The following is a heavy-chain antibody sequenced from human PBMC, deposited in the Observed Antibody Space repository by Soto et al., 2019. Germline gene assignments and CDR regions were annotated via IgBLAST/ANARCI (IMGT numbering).Heavy chain of an antibody. Sequence: GGSMRLSCSASVFTFSSFWMHWVRQAPGKGLVWVSRVNSDGSSTNYADSVKGRFTVSRDNAKNTLYLQMNSLRAEDTALYYCARGYFGGDRCQRDYYGRDVWGQGKTVTGTS. J-gene: IGHJ6*02. CDR2: VNSDGSST. CDR1: VFTFSSFW. CDR3: ARGYFGGDRCQRDYYGRDV. V-gene: IGHV3-74*01. D-gene: IGHD2-21*01.